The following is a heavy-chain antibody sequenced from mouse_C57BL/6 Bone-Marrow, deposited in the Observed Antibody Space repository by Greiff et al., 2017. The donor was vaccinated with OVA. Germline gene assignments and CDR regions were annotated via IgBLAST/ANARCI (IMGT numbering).Heavy chain of an antibody. V-gene: IGHV1-55*01. Sequence: QVQLQQSGAELVKPGASVKMSCKASGYTFTSYWITWVKQRPGQGLAWIGDIYPGSGSTNYNEKFKSKATLTVDTSSSTAYMQLSSLTSEDSAVYYCARGDFFFDYWGQGTTLTVSS. D-gene: IGHD3-3*01. CDR3: ARGDFFFDY. CDR1: GYTFTSYW. J-gene: IGHJ2*01. CDR2: IYPGSGST.